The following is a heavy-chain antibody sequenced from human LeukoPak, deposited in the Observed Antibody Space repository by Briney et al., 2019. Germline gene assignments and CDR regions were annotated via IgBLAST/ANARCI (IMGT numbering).Heavy chain of an antibody. V-gene: IGHV4-59*01. CDR3: ARGLVWGNYPNSYYYYYMDV. J-gene: IGHJ6*03. Sequence: SETLSLTCTVSGGSISSYYWSWVRQPPGKGLEWIGYISYTAGSNYNPSLKSRVTISVDTSKNQFSLKLSSVTAADTAVYYCARGLVWGNYPNSYYYYYMDVWGKGTTVTVSS. CDR1: GGSISSYY. D-gene: IGHD3-16*02. CDR2: ISYTAGS.